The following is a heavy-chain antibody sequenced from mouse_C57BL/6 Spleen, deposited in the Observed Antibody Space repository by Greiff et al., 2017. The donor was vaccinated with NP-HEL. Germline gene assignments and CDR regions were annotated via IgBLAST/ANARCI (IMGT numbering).Heavy chain of an antibody. CDR1: GFSLTSYG. D-gene: IGHD2-10*02. CDR3: ARNWVWAYIFDY. J-gene: IGHJ2*01. Sequence: VKLVESGPGLVQPSQSLSITCTVSGFSLTSYGVHWVRQSPGKGLEWLGVVWSGGSTDYNAAFISRLSISKDNSKSQVFFKMNSLQADDTAIYYCARNWVWAYIFDYWGQGTTLTVSS. CDR2: VWSGGST. V-gene: IGHV2-2*01.